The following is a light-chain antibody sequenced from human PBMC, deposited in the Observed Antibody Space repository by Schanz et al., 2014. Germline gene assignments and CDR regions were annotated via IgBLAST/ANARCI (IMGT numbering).Light chain of an antibody. CDR3: CSYAGGSTWV. CDR1: FSDVGGYNF. Sequence: QSALTQPRSVSGSPGQSVTVSCTGTFSDVGGYNFVSWYQQHPGKAPKLMIYEGSKRPSGVSNRFSGSKSGNTASLTISGLQAEDEADYYCCSYAGGSTWVFGGGTKLTVL. J-gene: IGLJ3*02. V-gene: IGLV2-23*01. CDR2: EGS.